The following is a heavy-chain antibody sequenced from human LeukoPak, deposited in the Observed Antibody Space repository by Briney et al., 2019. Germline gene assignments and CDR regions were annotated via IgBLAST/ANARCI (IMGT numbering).Heavy chain of an antibody. Sequence: KPGGSLRLYCAAAGFTFSDYYMSWFRQAPGQGLEWVSYISSSGSNIYYADSVKGRFTISRDNAKNSLYLQMNSLRAEDTAIYHCAREWRGSGDYWGQGTLVTVSS. CDR1: GFTFSDYY. CDR3: AREWRGSGDY. D-gene: IGHD3-10*01. CDR2: ISSSGSNI. J-gene: IGHJ4*02. V-gene: IGHV3-11*04.